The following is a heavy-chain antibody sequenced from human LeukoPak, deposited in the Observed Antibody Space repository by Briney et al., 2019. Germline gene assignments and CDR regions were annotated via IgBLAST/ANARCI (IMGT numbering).Heavy chain of an antibody. V-gene: IGHV3-21*01. Sequence: GGSLRLSCTASGFTFSSYAMTWVRQAPGKGLEWVSSMSSGSRYLYYADSVRGRFTISRDNAQNSLYLVMNSLRAEDTAIYYCARDRPTGASRVFVVQWGQGTLVTVSS. CDR1: GFTFSSYA. CDR3: ARDRPTGASRVFVVQ. J-gene: IGHJ4*02. CDR2: MSSGSRYL. D-gene: IGHD3-3*01.